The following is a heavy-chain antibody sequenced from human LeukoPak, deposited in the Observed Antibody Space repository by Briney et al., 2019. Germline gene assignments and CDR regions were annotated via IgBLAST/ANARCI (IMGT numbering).Heavy chain of an antibody. V-gene: IGHV1-18*01. CDR2: ISAYNGNT. Sequence: PVKVSCKASGYTFTSYGISWVRQAPGQGLDWMGWISAYNGNTNYAQKLQGRVTMTTDTSTSTAYMELRSLRSDDTAVYYCARGGRARDYYYYYYMDVWGKGTTVTVSS. J-gene: IGHJ6*03. D-gene: IGHD3-16*01. CDR3: ARGGRARDYYYYYYMDV. CDR1: GYTFTSYG.